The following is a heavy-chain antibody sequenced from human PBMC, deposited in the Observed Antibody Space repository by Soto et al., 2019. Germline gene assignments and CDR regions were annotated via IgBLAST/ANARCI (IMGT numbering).Heavy chain of an antibody. CDR2: IYYSGST. V-gene: IGHV4-59*08. CDR3: AATVTTDFDY. J-gene: IGHJ4*02. Sequence: PSETLSLTSTVSGGSISSYYWSWIRQPPGKGLEWIGYIYYSGSTNYNPSLKSRVTISVDTSKNQFSLKLSSVTAADTAVYYCAATVTTDFDYWGQGTLVTVSS. D-gene: IGHD4-4*01. CDR1: GGSISSYY.